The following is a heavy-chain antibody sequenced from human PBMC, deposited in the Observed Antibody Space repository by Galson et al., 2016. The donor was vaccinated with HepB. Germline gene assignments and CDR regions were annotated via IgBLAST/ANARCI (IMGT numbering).Heavy chain of an antibody. J-gene: IGHJ4*02. CDR2: ISYDRSNK. CDR1: GFTFSTYG. D-gene: IGHD3-22*01. CDR3: AKDYSGYYFDGTGYYNAFDY. Sequence: SLRLSCAASGFTFSTYGMHWVRQAPGKRLEWVAVISYDRSNKNYAASVKGRFTISRDNSKNTSYLEMTSLREEDTAVYYCAKDYSGYYFDGTGYYNAFDYWGQGALVTVSS. V-gene: IGHV3-30*18.